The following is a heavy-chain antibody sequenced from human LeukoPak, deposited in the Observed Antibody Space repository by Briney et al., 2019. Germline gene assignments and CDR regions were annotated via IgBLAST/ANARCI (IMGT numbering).Heavy chain of an antibody. V-gene: IGHV4-34*01. Sequence: PSETLSLTCAVYGGSFSGCYWSWIRQPPGKGLEWIGEINHSGSTNYNPSLKSRVTISVDTSKNQFSLKLSSVTAADTAVYYCARGDCSGGSCYFDYWGQGTLVTVSS. CDR1: GGSFSGCY. CDR2: INHSGST. CDR3: ARGDCSGGSCYFDY. J-gene: IGHJ4*02. D-gene: IGHD2-15*01.